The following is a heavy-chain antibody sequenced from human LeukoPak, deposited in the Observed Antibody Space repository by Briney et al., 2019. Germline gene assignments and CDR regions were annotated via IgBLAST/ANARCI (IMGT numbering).Heavy chain of an antibody. CDR3: ARGYGDYVSGWFDP. CDR1: GGSITNYY. J-gene: IGHJ5*02. D-gene: IGHD4-17*01. Sequence: PSETLSLTCTVSGGSITNYYWGWIRQPPGKGLEWIASIYYSGSTYYNPSLKSRVTISVDTSKNQFSLKLSSVTAADTAVYYCARGYGDYVSGWFDPWGQGTLVTVSS. V-gene: IGHV4-39*07. CDR2: IYYSGST.